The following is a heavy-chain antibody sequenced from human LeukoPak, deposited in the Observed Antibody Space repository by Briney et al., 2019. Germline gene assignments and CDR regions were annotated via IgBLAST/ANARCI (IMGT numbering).Heavy chain of an antibody. D-gene: IGHD3-16*01. Sequence: GGSLRLSCAASRFTFSSYAMHWVRQAPGKGLEWVAVISYDGSNKYYADSVKGRFTTSRDNSKNTLYLQMNSLRAEDTAVYYCAREGALGAFDIWGQGTMVTVSS. V-gene: IGHV3-30*04. J-gene: IGHJ3*02. CDR3: AREGALGAFDI. CDR2: ISYDGSNK. CDR1: RFTFSSYA.